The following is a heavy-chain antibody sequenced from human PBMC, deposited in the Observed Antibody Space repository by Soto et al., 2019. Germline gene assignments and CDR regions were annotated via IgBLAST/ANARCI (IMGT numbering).Heavy chain of an antibody. Sequence: QVQLVESGGGVVQPGRSLRLSCAASGFTFSSYGMHWVRQAPDKGLEWVAIISYDGSNKYYADSVKGRFTISRDNPKNTLYLQMNSLRAEDTALYYCAKGQVTVVTPGYFLHWGQGTLVTVSS. CDR2: ISYDGSNK. CDR1: GFTFSSYG. D-gene: IGHD2-21*02. J-gene: IGHJ1*01. V-gene: IGHV3-30*18. CDR3: AKGQVTVVTPGYFLH.